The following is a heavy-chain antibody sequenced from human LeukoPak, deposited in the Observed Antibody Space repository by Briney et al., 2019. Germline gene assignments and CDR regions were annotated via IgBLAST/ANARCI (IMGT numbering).Heavy chain of an antibody. J-gene: IGHJ4*02. Sequence: PSQTLSLTCTVSGGSISSGGYYWSWIRQPPGKGLEWIGYIYHSGSTYYNPSLKSRVTISVDRSKNQFSLKLSSVTAADTAVYYCARITIAAAGTLYFDYWGQGTLVTVSS. D-gene: IGHD6-13*01. V-gene: IGHV4-30-2*01. CDR1: GGSISSGGYY. CDR3: ARITIAAAGTLYFDY. CDR2: IYHSGST.